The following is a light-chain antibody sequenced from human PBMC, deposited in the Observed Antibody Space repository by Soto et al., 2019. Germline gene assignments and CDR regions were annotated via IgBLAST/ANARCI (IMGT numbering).Light chain of an antibody. CDR3: CSHAGNNNYV. V-gene: IGLV2-8*01. J-gene: IGLJ1*01. CDR2: AVS. CDR1: SRDVGGQNY. Sequence: QSALTQPPSASGSPGQSVAISCTGTSRDVGGQNYVSWYQQHPGKAPKLIIYAVSNRPSGVPDRFSGSKSGYTASLTISGLRAEDEADFYCCSHAGNNNYVFGTATKLTVL.